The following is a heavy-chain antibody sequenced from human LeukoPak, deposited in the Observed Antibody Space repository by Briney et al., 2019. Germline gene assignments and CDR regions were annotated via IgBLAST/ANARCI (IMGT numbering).Heavy chain of an antibody. CDR1: GCAFTNSD. V-gene: IGHV1-18*01. Sequence: AASVKVSCKASGCAFTNSDINWVRQAAGQGLEWMGWISAYNGNTNYAQKLQGRVTMTTDTSTSTAYMELRSLRSDDTAVYYCARTGIQLWSFDYWGQGTLVTLS. CDR3: ARTGIQLWSFDY. J-gene: IGHJ4*02. D-gene: IGHD5-18*01. CDR2: ISAYNGNT.